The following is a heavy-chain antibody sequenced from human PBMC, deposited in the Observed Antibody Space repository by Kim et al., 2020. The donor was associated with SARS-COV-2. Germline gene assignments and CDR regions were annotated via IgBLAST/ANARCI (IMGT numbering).Heavy chain of an antibody. V-gene: IGHV3-33*08. Sequence: GGSLRLSCAASGFTFSSYGMHWVRQAPGKGLEWVAVIWYDGSNKYYADSVKGRFTISRDNSKNTLYLQMNSLRAEDTAVYYCARDRVVDGSYYYYYGMDVWGQGTTVTVSS. CDR3: ARDRVVDGSYYYYYGMDV. J-gene: IGHJ6*02. CDR1: GFTFSSYG. D-gene: IGHD6-19*01. CDR2: IWYDGSNK.